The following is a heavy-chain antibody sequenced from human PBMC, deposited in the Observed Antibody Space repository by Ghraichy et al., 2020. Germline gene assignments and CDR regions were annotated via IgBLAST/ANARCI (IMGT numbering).Heavy chain of an antibody. Sequence: GGSLRLSCAASGFTFSSYGMHWVRQAPGKGLEWVAVISYDGSNKYYADSVKGRFTISRDNSKNTLYLQMNSLRAEDTAVYYCAAGITGTIGFDYWGQGTLVTVSS. V-gene: IGHV3-30*03. CDR2: ISYDGSNK. D-gene: IGHD1-7*01. CDR1: GFTFSSYG. CDR3: AAGITGTIGFDY. J-gene: IGHJ4*02.